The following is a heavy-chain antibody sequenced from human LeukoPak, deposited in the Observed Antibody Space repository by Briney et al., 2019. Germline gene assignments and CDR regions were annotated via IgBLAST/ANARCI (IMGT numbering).Heavy chain of an antibody. V-gene: IGHV3-53*01. D-gene: IGHD6-19*01. J-gene: IGHJ6*04. CDR1: GFTVSSNY. CDR2: IYSGGST. CDR3: ASSSSGWYYYGMDV. Sequence: GGSLRLSCAASGFTVSSNYMSWVRQAPGKGVEWVSVIYSGGSTYYADSVKGRFTISRDNSKNTLYLQMNSLRAEDTAVYYCASSSSGWYYYGMDVWGKGTTVTVSS.